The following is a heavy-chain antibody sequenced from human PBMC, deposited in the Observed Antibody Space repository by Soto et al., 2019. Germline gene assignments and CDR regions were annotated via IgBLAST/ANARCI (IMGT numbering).Heavy chain of an antibody. CDR1: GGSISSGGYY. D-gene: IGHD5-18*01. J-gene: IGHJ4*02. Sequence: QVPLQESGPALVKPSQTLSLTCTVSGGSISSGGYYWSWIRQHPGKGLEWIGSIYYSGSTYYNPSLKSRVTLSVDTSKNQFSLNLSSVAAADTAVYDCSRGLYTAMVNWGQGTLVTVSS. V-gene: IGHV4-31*03. CDR2: IYYSGST. CDR3: SRGLYTAMVN.